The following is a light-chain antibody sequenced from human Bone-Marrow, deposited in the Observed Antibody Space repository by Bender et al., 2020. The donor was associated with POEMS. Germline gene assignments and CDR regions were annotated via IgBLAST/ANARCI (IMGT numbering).Light chain of an antibody. CDR3: QAWDRYTRI. V-gene: IGLV3-1*01. J-gene: IGLJ2*01. Sequence: SYELTQPPSVSVSPGQTATISCSGDDLGDKYISWYQQKTGQSPVLVIYADDKRSSGIPERFSGSNSGNTATLTISGAQAMDEADYYCQAWDRYTRIFGGGTRLTVL. CDR1: DLGDKY. CDR2: ADD.